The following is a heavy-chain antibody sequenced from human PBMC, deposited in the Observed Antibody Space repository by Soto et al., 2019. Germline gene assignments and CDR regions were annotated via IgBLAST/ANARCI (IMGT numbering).Heavy chain of an antibody. D-gene: IGHD3-10*01. J-gene: IGHJ4*02. CDR2: IYYSGST. V-gene: IGHV4-31*03. Sequence: PSETLSLTCTVSGGSISSGGYYWSWIRQHPGKGLEWIGYIYYSGSTYYNPSLKSRVTISVDTSKNQFSLKLSSVTAADTAVYYCARDRMVRGVITGEEYYFDYWGQGTLVTVSS. CDR1: GGSISSGGYY. CDR3: ARDRMVRGVITGEEYYFDY.